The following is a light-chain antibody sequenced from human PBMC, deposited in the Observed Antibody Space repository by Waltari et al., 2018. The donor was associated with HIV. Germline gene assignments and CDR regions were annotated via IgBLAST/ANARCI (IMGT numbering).Light chain of an antibody. CDR1: SSDIGEYNY. J-gene: IGLJ3*02. Sequence: QSALTQPASVSGSPGQSITISCTGTSSDIGEYNYVSWFPHHPTKTPKLINYDVNYRPTVVSNRFSGRTSGNPASLTITGLQAEDEADYYCSSYTTIYTWVFGGGTKLTVL. V-gene: IGLV2-14*01. CDR3: SSYTTIYTWV. CDR2: DVN.